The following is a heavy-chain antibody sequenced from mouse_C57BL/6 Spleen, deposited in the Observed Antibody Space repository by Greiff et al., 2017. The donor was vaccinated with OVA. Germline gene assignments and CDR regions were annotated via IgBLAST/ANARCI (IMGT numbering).Heavy chain of an antibody. D-gene: IGHD2-3*01. CDR2: ISDGGSYT. V-gene: IGHV5-4*01. CDR3: ARWPDGYYSWFAY. CDR1: GFTFSSYA. Sequence: DVHLVESGGGLVKPGGSLKLSCAASGFTFSSYAMSWVRQTPEKRLEWVATISDGGSYTYYPDNVKGRFTISRDNAKNNLYLQMSHLKSEDTAMYYCARWPDGYYSWFAYWGQGTLVTVSA. J-gene: IGHJ3*01.